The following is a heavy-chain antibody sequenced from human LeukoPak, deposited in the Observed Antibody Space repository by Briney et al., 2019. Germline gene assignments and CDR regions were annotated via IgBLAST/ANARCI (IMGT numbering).Heavy chain of an antibody. CDR3: ARGRYYFPMGTFDI. J-gene: IGHJ3*02. CDR1: GVSFTNYQ. V-gene: IGHV4-34*01. Sequence: SETLSLTCAVSGVSFTNYQWTYIRQTPGKGLEWIGEISHTGSTNYNPSLKSRATLSIDMSKKNFTLNLKSVTAADTAVYYCARGRYYFPMGTFDIWDQGTMVTVSS. CDR2: ISHTGST. D-gene: IGHD2/OR15-2a*01.